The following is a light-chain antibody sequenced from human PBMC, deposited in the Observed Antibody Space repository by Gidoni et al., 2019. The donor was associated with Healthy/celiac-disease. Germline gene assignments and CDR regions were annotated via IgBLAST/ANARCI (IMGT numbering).Light chain of an antibody. CDR3: QQYGSSPLFT. J-gene: IGKJ3*01. Sequence: EIVLTQSPGTLSLSPGERATLSCRASQSVISRYLAWYQQKPCQAPRLLIYGASIRSNGIPDRFSCSGSGTDFTLTISRLEPEDFSVYYCQQYGSSPLFTFGPGTKVDIK. CDR1: QSVISRY. CDR2: GAS. V-gene: IGKV3-20*01.